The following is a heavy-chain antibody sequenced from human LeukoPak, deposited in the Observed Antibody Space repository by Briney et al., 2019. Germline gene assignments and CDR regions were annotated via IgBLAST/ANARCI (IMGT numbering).Heavy chain of an antibody. CDR2: ISYDGSNK. CDR3: ARAQVGALDY. D-gene: IGHD1-26*01. V-gene: IGHV3-30-3*01. J-gene: IGHJ4*02. Sequence: GGSLRLSCAASGFTFSSYAMHWVRQAPGKGLEWVAVISYDGSNKYYADSVKGRFTISRDNSKNTLYLQMNSLRAEDTAVYYCARAQVGALDYWGQGTLVTVSS. CDR1: GFTFSSYA.